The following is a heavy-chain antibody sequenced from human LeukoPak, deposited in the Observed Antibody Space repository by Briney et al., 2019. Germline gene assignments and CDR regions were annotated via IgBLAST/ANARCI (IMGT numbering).Heavy chain of an antibody. V-gene: IGHV3-72*01. CDR3: ARGNSAYWGFDY. CDR1: GFTFSDHY. CDR2: TRNKANSYTT. D-gene: IGHD2-21*01. Sequence: GGSLRLSCAASGFTFSDHYIDWVRQAPGKGLEWVGRTRNKANSYTTEYAASVKGRFTISRDDSKNSLYLQMNGLKTEDTAVYYCARGNSAYWGFDYWGQGTLVTVSS. J-gene: IGHJ4*02.